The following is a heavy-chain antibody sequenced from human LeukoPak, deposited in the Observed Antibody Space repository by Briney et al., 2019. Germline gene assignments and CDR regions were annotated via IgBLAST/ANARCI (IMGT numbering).Heavy chain of an antibody. J-gene: IGHJ4*02. CDR3: ATSTYCSGGSCYSRTFQY. V-gene: IGHV3-74*01. CDR2: INSDGSST. Sequence: GGSLRLSGAASGFTFSSYWMHWVRQAPGKGLVWVSRINSDGSSTNYADSVKGRFTISRDNAKNTLYLQMNSLRAEDTAVYYCATSTYCSGGSCYSRTFQYWGQGTLVTVSS. D-gene: IGHD2-15*01. CDR1: GFTFSSYW.